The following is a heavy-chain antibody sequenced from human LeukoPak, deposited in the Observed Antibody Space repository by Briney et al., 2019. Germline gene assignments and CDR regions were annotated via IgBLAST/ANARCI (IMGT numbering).Heavy chain of an antibody. CDR2: ISYTGTT. D-gene: IGHD6-13*01. J-gene: IGHJ4*02. Sequence: SETLSLTCTVSGGSIGSSAYSWGWIRQPPGKGLEWIGSISYTGTTYYNPSLKSRVTISVDTSKNQFSLKLSSVTAADTAVYYCARTSYSSSWLLFDYWGQGTLVTVSS. CDR1: GGSIGSSAYS. V-gene: IGHV4-39*07. CDR3: ARTSYSSSWLLFDY.